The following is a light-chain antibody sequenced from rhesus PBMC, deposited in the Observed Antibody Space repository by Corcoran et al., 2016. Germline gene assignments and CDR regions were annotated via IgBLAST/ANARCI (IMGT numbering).Light chain of an antibody. V-gene: IGLV2S7*01. CDR3: YSYTTISTFI. CDR2: GVS. Sequence: QAAPTQPPSVSGSPGQSVTISCTGTSSHVGAYDYVSWYQQHPGKAPKLMIYGVSQRPSGVSDRFSGSKSGNTASLTISGLQAEDEADYYCYSYTTISTFIFGTGTRLTVL. CDR1: SSHVGAYDY. J-gene: IGLJ1*01.